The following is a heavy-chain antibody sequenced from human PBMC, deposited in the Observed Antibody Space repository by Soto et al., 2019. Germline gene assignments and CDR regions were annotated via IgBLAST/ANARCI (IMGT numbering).Heavy chain of an antibody. D-gene: IGHD5-12*01. Sequence: PGGSLRLSCAASGFTFDDYTMHWVRQAPGQGLEWMGWISTYSGDTKYAQKFQGRVTMTTDTSTTTAYLELRSLRSDDTAVYYCARHHGPTTSENWFDPWGQGTLVTVYS. CDR3: ARHHGPTTSENWFDP. V-gene: IGHV1-18*01. J-gene: IGHJ5*02. CDR1: GFTFDDYT. CDR2: ISTYSGDT.